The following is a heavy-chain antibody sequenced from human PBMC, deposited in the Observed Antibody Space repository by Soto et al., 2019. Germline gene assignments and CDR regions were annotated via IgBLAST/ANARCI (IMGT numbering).Heavy chain of an antibody. CDR1: GFTFSDYY. V-gene: IGHV3-11*06. CDR3: ARPLLNSWYDRYFDL. CDR2: ISSSSSYI. Sequence: GGSLRLSCAASGFTFSDYYMSWIRQAPGKGLEWVSSISSSSSYIYYADSVKGRFTISRDNAKNSLYLQMNSLRAEDTAVYYCARPLLNSWYDRYFDLWGRGTLVTVSS. D-gene: IGHD6-13*01. J-gene: IGHJ2*01.